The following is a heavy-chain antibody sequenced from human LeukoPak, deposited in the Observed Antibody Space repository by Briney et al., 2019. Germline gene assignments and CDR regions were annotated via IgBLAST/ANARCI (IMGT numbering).Heavy chain of an antibody. Sequence: ASVKVSCKASGGTFSSYAISWVRQATGQGLEWMGWMNPNSGNTGYAQKFQGRVTMTRNTSISTAYMELSSLRSEDTAVYYCAGQQLVLDYYYGMDVWGQGTTVTVSS. CDR1: GGTFSSYA. V-gene: IGHV1-8*02. J-gene: IGHJ6*02. CDR2: MNPNSGNT. CDR3: AGQQLVLDYYYGMDV. D-gene: IGHD6-13*01.